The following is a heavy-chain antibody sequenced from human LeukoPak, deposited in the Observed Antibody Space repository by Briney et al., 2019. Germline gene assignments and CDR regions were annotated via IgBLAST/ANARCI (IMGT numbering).Heavy chain of an antibody. D-gene: IGHD3-3*01. CDR2: IKQDGSEK. Sequence: GGSLRLSCAASGFTFSSYWMSWVRQAPGKGLEWVANIKQDGSEKYYVDSVKGRFTISRDNSKNTLYLQMNSLRAEDTAVYYCAKDRYYDFWSGYGRAFDIWGQGTMVTVSS. V-gene: IGHV3-7*03. J-gene: IGHJ3*02. CDR1: GFTFSSYW. CDR3: AKDRYYDFWSGYGRAFDI.